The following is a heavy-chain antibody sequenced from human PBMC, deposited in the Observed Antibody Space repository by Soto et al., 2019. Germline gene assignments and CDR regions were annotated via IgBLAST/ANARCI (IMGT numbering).Heavy chain of an antibody. J-gene: IGHJ4*02. CDR2: MNPNSGNT. CDR3: ARGRWMGDGYNTDY. CDR1: GYTFTSYD. V-gene: IGHV1-8*01. D-gene: IGHD5-12*01. Sequence: GASVKVSCKASGYTFTSYDINWVRQATGQGLEWMGWMNPNSGNTGYAQKFRGRVTMTRNTSISTAYMELSSLRSEDTAVYYCARGRWMGDGYNTDYWGQGTLVTVSS.